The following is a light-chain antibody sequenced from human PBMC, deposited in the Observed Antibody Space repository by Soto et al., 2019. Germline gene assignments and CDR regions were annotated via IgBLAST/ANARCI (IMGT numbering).Light chain of an antibody. CDR3: SSYTSSGTQV. CDR1: SSDVGIYNY. V-gene: IGLV2-14*01. CDR2: EVS. J-gene: IGLJ1*01. Sequence: QSALTQPASVSGSPGQSITISCTGTSSDVGIYNYVSWYQQHPGKTPKLMIYEVSNRPSGVSDRFSGSKSGNTASLTISGLRAEDEADYYCSSYTSSGTQVFGTGTKVTVL.